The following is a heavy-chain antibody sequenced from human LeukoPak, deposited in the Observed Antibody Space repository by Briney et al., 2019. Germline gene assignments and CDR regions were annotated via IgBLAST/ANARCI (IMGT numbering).Heavy chain of an antibody. Sequence: GGSLRLSCAASGFTFSSYSMNWVRQAPGKGLEWVSSISSSSSYIYYADSVKGRFTIFRDNAKNSLYLQMNSLRAEDTAVYYCARGNDYGDYDDAFDIWGQGTMVTVSS. V-gene: IGHV3-21*01. CDR3: ARGNDYGDYDDAFDI. CDR1: GFTFSSYS. J-gene: IGHJ3*02. D-gene: IGHD4-17*01. CDR2: ISSSSSYI.